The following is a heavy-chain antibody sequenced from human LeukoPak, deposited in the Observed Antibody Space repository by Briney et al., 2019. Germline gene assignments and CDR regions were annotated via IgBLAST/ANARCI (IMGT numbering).Heavy chain of an antibody. CDR2: IYYSGNT. Sequence: PSETLSLTCAVSGASITNYYWSWIRQAPGKGLEWIGYIYYSGNTNTYNPSLKSRATISLYTSRKYFSLELRSVTAADTAVYYCARGGSYGAYLDYWGQGALVIVSS. J-gene: IGHJ4*02. D-gene: IGHD1-26*01. CDR1: GASITNYY. V-gene: IGHV4-59*01. CDR3: ARGGSYGAYLDY.